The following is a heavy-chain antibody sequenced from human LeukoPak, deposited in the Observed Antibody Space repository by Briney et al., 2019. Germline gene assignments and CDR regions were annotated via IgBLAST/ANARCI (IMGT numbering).Heavy chain of an antibody. Sequence: GGSLRLSCAASGFTFSSYWMSWVRQAPGKGLEWVAVIWYDGSNKYYADSVKGRFTISRDNSKNTLYPQMNSLRAEDTAVYYCAKDMSGYDYFSYFDYWGQGTLVTVSS. CDR2: IWYDGSNK. V-gene: IGHV3-33*06. CDR1: GFTFSSYW. CDR3: AKDMSGYDYFSYFDY. J-gene: IGHJ4*02. D-gene: IGHD5-12*01.